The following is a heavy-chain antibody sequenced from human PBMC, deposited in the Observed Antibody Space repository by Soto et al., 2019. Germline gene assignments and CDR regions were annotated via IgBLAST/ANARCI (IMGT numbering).Heavy chain of an antibody. Sequence: SETLSLTCSVSGFAISRGYYWSWVRQPPGKGLEWIGSIYPSVSSYHNPSLATRLGLSIDTSKNQFTLNLTSVTAADTALYFCAREKVGTTFFDNWGQGIQVTVSS. V-gene: IGHV4-38-2*02. CDR1: GFAISRGYY. CDR3: AREKVGTTFFDN. D-gene: IGHD1-1*01. CDR2: IYPSVSS. J-gene: IGHJ4*02.